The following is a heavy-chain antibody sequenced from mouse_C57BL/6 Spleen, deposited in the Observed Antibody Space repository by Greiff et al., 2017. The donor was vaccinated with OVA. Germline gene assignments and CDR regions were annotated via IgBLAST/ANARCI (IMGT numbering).Heavy chain of an antibody. CDR1: GFTFSSYA. D-gene: IGHD2-3*01. V-gene: IGHV5-4*01. J-gene: IGHJ1*03. Sequence: EVKVVESGVGLVKPGGSLKLSCAASGFTFSSYAMSWVRQTPEKRLEWVATISDGGSYTYYPDNVKGRFTISRDNAKNNLYLQMSHLKSEDTAMYYCARENDGYYWYFDVWGTGTTVTVSS. CDR2: ISDGGSYT. CDR3: ARENDGYYWYFDV.